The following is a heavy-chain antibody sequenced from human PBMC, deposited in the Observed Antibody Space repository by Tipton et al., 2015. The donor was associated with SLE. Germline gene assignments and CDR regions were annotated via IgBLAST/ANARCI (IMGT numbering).Heavy chain of an antibody. CDR3: ARGGIAVAATVYFDY. CDR1: GFTFTSFA. D-gene: IGHD6-19*01. Sequence: SLRLSCAASGFTFTSFAMNWVRQAPGKGLEWVSSISGSGGGRYYADSVKGRFTISRDNAKNSLYLQMNSLRAEDTALYYCARGGIAVAATVYFDYWGQGTLVTVSS. CDR2: ISGSGGGR. V-gene: IGHV3-23*01. J-gene: IGHJ4*02.